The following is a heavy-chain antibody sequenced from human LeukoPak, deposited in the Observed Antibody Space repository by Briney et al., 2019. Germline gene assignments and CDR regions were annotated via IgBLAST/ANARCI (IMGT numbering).Heavy chain of an antibody. CDR1: GFTVSSDY. D-gene: IGHD1-26*01. CDR2: LYSDDSA. J-gene: IGHJ4*02. CDR3: ARDPWQGSTTLH. V-gene: IGHV3-53*05. Sequence: PGGSLRLSCAASGFTVSSDYMSWVRQAPGKALEWVSLLYSDDSAYYPDSVKGRFTISRDNSKSTLHLQMDTLRTEDTAMYYCARDPWQGSTTLHWGQGIMVTVSS.